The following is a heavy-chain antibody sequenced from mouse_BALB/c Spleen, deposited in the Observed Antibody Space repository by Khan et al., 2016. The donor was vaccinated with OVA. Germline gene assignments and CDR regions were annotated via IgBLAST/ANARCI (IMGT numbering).Heavy chain of an antibody. D-gene: IGHD2-14*01. V-gene: IGHV3-6*02. CDR2: ISYDGST. CDR3: ASERRYDWYFDV. Sequence: EVQLQESGPGLVKPSQSLSLTCSVTGYSITSGYYWNWIRQFPGNKLEWMGYISYDGSTNYNPSLKNRISITRDTSKNLFFLKLNSVTTEDTATYTWASERRYDWYFDVGGAGTTVTVSS. J-gene: IGHJ1*01. CDR1: GYSITSGYY.